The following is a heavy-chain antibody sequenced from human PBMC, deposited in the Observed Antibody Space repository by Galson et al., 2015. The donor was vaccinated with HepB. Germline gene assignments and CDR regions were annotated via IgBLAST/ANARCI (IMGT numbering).Heavy chain of an antibody. CDR3: ARDAIEVAGTGGAFDI. Sequence: LRLSCAASGFSFSSHSMHWVRQTPGKGLEWVALILYHGSTEYYGDSVKGRFTISRDNSKNTLYLQMDSLRPDDTAIYYCARDAIEVAGTGGAFDIWGQGTMVTVSS. CDR1: GFSFSSHS. J-gene: IGHJ3*02. CDR2: ILYHGSTE. D-gene: IGHD6-19*01. V-gene: IGHV3-30*04.